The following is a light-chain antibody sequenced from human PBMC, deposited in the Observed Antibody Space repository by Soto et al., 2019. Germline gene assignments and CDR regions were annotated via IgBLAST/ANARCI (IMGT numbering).Light chain of an antibody. V-gene: IGKV1-39*01. CDR3: QQRYSTPWT. J-gene: IGKJ1*01. Sequence: DIQMTQSPSSLSASVGDRVTITCRASQSISNYLNWYQQKPGKAPKLLIYAASSLQSGVPSRFSGGGSGTDFTLAISSLQPEDFATYYCQQRYSTPWTFGQGTKVEIK. CDR1: QSISNY. CDR2: AAS.